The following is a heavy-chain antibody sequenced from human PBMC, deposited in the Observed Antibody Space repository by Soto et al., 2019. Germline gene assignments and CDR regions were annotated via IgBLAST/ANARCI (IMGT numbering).Heavy chain of an antibody. V-gene: IGHV3-21*01. J-gene: IGHJ4*02. CDR3: ARGGWGYSYGNFDY. D-gene: IGHD5-18*01. CDR1: GFTFSSYS. Sequence: GSLRLSCAASGFTFSSYSMNWVRQAPGKGLEWVSSISSSSSYIYYADSVKGRFTISRDNAKNSLYLQMNSLRAEDTAVYYCARGGWGYSYGNFDYWGQGTLVTVSS. CDR2: ISSSSSYI.